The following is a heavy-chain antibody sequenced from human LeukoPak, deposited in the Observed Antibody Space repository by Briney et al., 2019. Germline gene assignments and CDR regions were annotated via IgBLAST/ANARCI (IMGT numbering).Heavy chain of an antibody. J-gene: IGHJ4*02. CDR1: GGTFSSYA. Sequence: SVKVSCKASGGTFSSYAISWVRQAPRQGLEWMGGIIPIFGTANYAQKFQGRVTITTDESTSTAYMELSRLRSDDTAVYYCARAGGPTVTKYYFDYWGQGTLVTVSS. V-gene: IGHV1-69*05. D-gene: IGHD4-17*01. CDR3: ARAGGPTVTKYYFDY. CDR2: IIPIFGTA.